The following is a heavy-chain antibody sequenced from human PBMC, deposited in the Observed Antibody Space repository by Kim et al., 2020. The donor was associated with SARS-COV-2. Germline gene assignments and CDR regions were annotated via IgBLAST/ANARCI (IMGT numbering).Heavy chain of an antibody. J-gene: IGHJ3*02. CDR1: GGSISSGGYY. CDR2: IYYSGST. V-gene: IGHV4-31*03. Sequence: SETLSLTCTVSGGSISSGGYYWSWIRQHPGKGLEWIGYIYYSGSTYYNPSLKSRVTISVDTSKNQFSLKLSSVTAADTAVYYCARAGIKYDSSGYDAFDIWGQGTMVTVSS. D-gene: IGHD3-22*01. CDR3: ARAGIKYDSSGYDAFDI.